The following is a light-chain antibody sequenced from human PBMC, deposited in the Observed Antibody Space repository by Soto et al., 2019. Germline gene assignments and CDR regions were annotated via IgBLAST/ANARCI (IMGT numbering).Light chain of an antibody. Sequence: EIVLTQSPATLSLSPGERATLSCRASQSVSSSYLAWYQQKPGQAPRLLIYGASSRATGIPDRFSGSGSGTDFTLTISSLQPEDIATYYCQQYDNLPLTFGGGTKVDIK. CDR3: QQYDNLPLT. V-gene: IGKV3-20*01. J-gene: IGKJ4*01. CDR1: QSVSSSY. CDR2: GAS.